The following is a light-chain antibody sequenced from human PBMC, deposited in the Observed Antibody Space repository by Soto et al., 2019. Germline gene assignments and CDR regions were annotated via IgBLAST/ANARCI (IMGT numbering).Light chain of an antibody. V-gene: IGKV3-15*01. Sequence: EIVMTQSPATLSVSPGERATLSCRASQSISTELAWSQQKPGQPPRLLIYSASTRATGVPARFAASGSGSELTLTISGLQSEDFAVYYCQQGHNWPLTFGQGTRLEI. J-gene: IGKJ2*01. CDR2: SAS. CDR3: QQGHNWPLT. CDR1: QSISTE.